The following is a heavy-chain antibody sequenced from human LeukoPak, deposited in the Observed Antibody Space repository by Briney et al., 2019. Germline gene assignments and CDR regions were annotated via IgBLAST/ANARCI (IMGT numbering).Heavy chain of an antibody. J-gene: IGHJ4*02. D-gene: IGHD3-22*01. V-gene: IGHV3-23*01. CDR2: ISGSGGST. CDR3: AKYYYDSSGPLEDHFDY. Sequence: PGGSLRLSCAASGFTFSSYAMSWVRQAPGKGLEWVSAISGSGGSTYYADSVKGRFTISRDNSKNTLYLQMNGLRAEDTAVYYCAKYYYDSSGPLEDHFDYWGQGTLVTVSS. CDR1: GFTFSSYA.